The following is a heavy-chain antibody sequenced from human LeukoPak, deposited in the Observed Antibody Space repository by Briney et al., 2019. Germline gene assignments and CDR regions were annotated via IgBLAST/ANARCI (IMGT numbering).Heavy chain of an antibody. Sequence: GGSRRLSCAAAAFIFSNYGMHWVRQAPGKGLEWVSVIWDDGSNKYYADSVKGRFTISRDNFKNTLYLQMNSLRAEDTAVYYCARDTRGGLLWSGYSYGMDVWAKGPRSPSP. CDR1: AFIFSNYG. D-gene: IGHD3-3*01. J-gene: IGHJ6*02. CDR3: ARDTRGGLLWSGYSYGMDV. CDR2: IWDDGSNK. V-gene: IGHV3-33*01.